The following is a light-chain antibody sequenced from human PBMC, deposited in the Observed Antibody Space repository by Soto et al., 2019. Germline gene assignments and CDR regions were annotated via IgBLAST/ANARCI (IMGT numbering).Light chain of an antibody. CDR1: QSISSNF. CDR3: QQYGSSPRT. J-gene: IGKJ1*01. CDR2: GAS. Sequence: EIVMTQSPDTLSVSPGERSTLSCRATQSISSNFLAWYQQRPGKAPRLLIYGASTRATGIPDRFSGSGSGTDFTLTISRLEPEDFAVYYCQQYGSSPRTFGQGTKVDIK. V-gene: IGKV3-20*01.